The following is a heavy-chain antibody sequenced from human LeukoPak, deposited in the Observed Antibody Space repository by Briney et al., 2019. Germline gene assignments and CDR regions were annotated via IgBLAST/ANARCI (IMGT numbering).Heavy chain of an antibody. CDR2: INPNSGGT. CDR1: GYTFTGYY. J-gene: IGHJ5*02. D-gene: IGHD2-2*01. V-gene: IGHV1-2*06. CDR3: AGDEPIIVVVPAAVNWIDP. Sequence: ASVKVSCKASGYTFTGYYMHWVRQAPGQGLEWMGRINPNSGGTNYAQKFQGRVTMTRDTSISTAYMELSRLRSDDTAVYYCAGDEPIIVVVPAAVNWIDPWGQGTLVTVSS.